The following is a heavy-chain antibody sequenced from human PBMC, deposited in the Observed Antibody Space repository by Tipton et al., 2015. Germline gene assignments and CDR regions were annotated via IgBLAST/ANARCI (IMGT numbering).Heavy chain of an antibody. J-gene: IGHJ4*02. Sequence: SLRLSCAAAKFTFSNYAMTWVRQAPGKGLEWVSAISVSGDRTYYADSVTGRFTISRDDSKNTVYLQMNSLRAEDTAVYYCARGGQGYDDYGPHSWGQGALVTVSS. V-gene: IGHV3-23*01. D-gene: IGHD4-17*01. CDR1: KFTFSNYA. CDR2: ISVSGDRT. CDR3: ARGGQGYDDYGPHS.